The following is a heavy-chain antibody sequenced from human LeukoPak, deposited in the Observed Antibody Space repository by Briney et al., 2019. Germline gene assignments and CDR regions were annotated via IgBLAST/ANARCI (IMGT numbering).Heavy chain of an antibody. CDR1: GGSFSGYY. D-gene: IGHD6-19*01. V-gene: IGHV4-34*01. Sequence: ETLSLTCAVYGGSFSGYYWSWIRQPPGKGLEWIGEINHSGSTNYNPSLKSRVTISVDTSKNQFSLKLSSVTAADTAVYYCARERVPQSSGWSALFDYWGQGTLVTVSS. J-gene: IGHJ4*02. CDR3: ARERVPQSSGWSALFDY. CDR2: INHSGST.